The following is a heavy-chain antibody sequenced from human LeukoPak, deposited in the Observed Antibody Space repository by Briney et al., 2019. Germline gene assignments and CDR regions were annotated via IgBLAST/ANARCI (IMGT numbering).Heavy chain of an antibody. Sequence: SGPTLVNPTQTLTLTCAFSGFSLSTSGVAVCWIRQPPGKALEWLALIYWDDDKRYSPSLKSRLSITKDTSKNQVVLTMTNMDPVDTATYYCAHSEDTALVHDAFDIWGQGTMVTVSS. CDR1: GFSLSTSGVA. V-gene: IGHV2-5*02. CDR3: AHSEDTALVHDAFDI. CDR2: IYWDDDK. J-gene: IGHJ3*02. D-gene: IGHD5-18*01.